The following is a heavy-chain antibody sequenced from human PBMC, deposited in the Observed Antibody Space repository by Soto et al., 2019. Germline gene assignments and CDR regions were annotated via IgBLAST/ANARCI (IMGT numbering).Heavy chain of an antibody. V-gene: IGHV2-5*02. J-gene: IGHJ4*02. CDR3: AHRRARNTGWSEGLFDF. CDR1: GFSLSTSGVG. CDR2: IYWDDDK. D-gene: IGHD6-19*01. Sequence: QNTLKESGPAMVTSTQTLTLTCSFSGFSLSTSGVGVGWIRQPPGTALEWIALIYWDDDKRYHPSLKSRLTTSKDTSRDQVGVTMTNMDPMDTATYYCAHRRARNTGWSEGLFDFWGQETLVTVSS.